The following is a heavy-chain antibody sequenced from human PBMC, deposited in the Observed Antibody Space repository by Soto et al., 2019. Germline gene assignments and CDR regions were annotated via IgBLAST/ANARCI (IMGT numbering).Heavy chain of an antibody. CDR3: ARGRSSSWNYYGMDV. J-gene: IGHJ6*02. V-gene: IGHV4-61*01. CDR1: GGSVSSGSYY. D-gene: IGHD6-13*01. Sequence: PSETLSLTCTVSGGSVSSGSYYWSWLRQPPGKGLEWIGYIYYSGSTNYNPSLKSRVTISVDTSKNQFSLKLSSVTAADTAVYYCARGRSSSWNYYGMDVWGQGTTVTV. CDR2: IYYSGST.